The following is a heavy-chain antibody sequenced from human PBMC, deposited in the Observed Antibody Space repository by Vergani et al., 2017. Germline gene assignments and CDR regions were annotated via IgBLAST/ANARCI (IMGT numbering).Heavy chain of an antibody. D-gene: IGHD3-9*01. CDR2: INHSGST. V-gene: IGHV4-34*01. Sequence: QVQLQQWGAGLLKPSETLSLTCAVYGGSFSGYYWSWIRQPPGKGLEWIGEINHSGSTNYNPSLKSRVTISVDTSKNRFSLKLSSVTAADTAVYYCARDSAHDLRSKLRYFDWLSEVWGNGMDVWGQGTTVTVSS. J-gene: IGHJ6*02. CDR1: GGSFSGYY. CDR3: ARDSAHDLRSKLRYFDWLSEVWGNGMDV.